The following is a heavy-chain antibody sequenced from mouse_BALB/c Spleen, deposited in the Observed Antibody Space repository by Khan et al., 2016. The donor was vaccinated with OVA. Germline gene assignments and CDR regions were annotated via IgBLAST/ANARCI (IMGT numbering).Heavy chain of an antibody. Sequence: EVKLMESGPGLVKPSQSLSLTCTVTGYSITSGYAWNWIRQFPGNNLEWMGYISYSGVTSYTPSLKSRISITRDTSKNQFFLQLNSVTTEDTATYYCARGNYYGYYFDYWGQGTTLTVSS. CDR2: ISYSGVT. V-gene: IGHV3-2*02. J-gene: IGHJ2*01. D-gene: IGHD1-1*01. CDR1: GYSITSGYA. CDR3: ARGNYYGYYFDY.